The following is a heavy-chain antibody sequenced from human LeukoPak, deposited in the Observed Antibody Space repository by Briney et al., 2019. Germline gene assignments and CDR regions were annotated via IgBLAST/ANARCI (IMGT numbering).Heavy chain of an antibody. CDR2: IYYSGST. Sequence: SETLSLTCTVSGASISSTSYYWAWIRQPPGKGLEWIGSIYYSGSTYYNPSLKSRVTISVDTSKNQFSLKLTSVTAADTAVYYCARDHFGYWGQGTLVTVSS. V-gene: IGHV4-39*07. J-gene: IGHJ4*02. CDR3: ARDHFGY. CDR1: GASISSTSYY.